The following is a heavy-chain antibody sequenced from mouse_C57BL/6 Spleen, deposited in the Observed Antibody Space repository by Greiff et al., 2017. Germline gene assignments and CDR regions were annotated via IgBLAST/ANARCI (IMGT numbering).Heavy chain of an antibody. J-gene: IGHJ2*01. CDR1: GYSFTGYY. CDR3: ASFYYDYDGRVDY. D-gene: IGHD2-4*01. Sequence: EVQLQQSGPELVKPGASVKISCKASGYSFTGYYMNWVKQSPEKSLEWIGEINPSTGGTTYNQKFKAKATLTVDKSSSTAYMQLKSLTSEDSAVYYCASFYYDYDGRVDYWGQGTTLTVSS. V-gene: IGHV1-42*01. CDR2: INPSTGGT.